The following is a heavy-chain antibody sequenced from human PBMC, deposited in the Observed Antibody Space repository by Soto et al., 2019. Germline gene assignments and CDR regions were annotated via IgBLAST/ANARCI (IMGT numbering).Heavy chain of an antibody. D-gene: IGHD5-18*01. CDR3: AKDLDTAMVGYFDY. CDR1: GFTFSSYA. CDR2: ISGSGGST. J-gene: IGHJ4*02. Sequence: LRLSCSASGFTFSSYAMSWVRQAPGKGLEWVSAISGSGGSTYYADSVKGRFTISRDNSKNTLYLQMNSLRAEDTAVYYCAKDLDTAMVGYFDYWGQGTLVTVSS. V-gene: IGHV3-23*01.